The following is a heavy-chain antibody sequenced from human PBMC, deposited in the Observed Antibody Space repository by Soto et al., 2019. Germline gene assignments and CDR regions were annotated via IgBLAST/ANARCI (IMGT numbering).Heavy chain of an antibody. V-gene: IGHV5-10-1*01. CDR1: GYSFTSYW. D-gene: IGHD3-22*01. J-gene: IGHJ3*02. Sequence: GESLKISCKGSGYSFTSYWISWVRQMPGKGLEWMGRIDPSDSYTNYSPSFQGHVTISADKSISTAYLQWSSLKASDTAMYYCARSLPIPYYYDSSGSRAFDIWGQGTMVTVSS. CDR2: IDPSDSYT. CDR3: ARSLPIPYYYDSSGSRAFDI.